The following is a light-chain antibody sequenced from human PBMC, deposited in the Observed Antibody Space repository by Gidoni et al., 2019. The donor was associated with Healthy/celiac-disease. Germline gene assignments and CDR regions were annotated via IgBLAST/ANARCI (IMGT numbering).Light chain of an antibody. V-gene: IGKV1-39*01. CDR1: QSISSY. CDR2: AAS. J-gene: IGKJ4*01. CDR3: QQSYSTPPT. Sequence: DIQMTQSPSSLSVSVGDRVTITCRASQSISSYLNWYQQKPGKAPKLLIYAASSLQSGVPSRFSGSGSGTDFTLTISSLQPEDFATYYCQQSYSTPPTFGGXTKVEIK.